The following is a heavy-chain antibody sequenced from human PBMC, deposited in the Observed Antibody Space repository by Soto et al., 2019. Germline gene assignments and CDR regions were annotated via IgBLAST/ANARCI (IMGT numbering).Heavy chain of an antibody. Sequence: QVQLVQSGAEVQRPVSSVKVSCKASGGTFSSYAISWVRQAPGQGLEWMGGINPIFGTPHYAQKYQGRVTITADTFTNTAYMELTRLTSDDTAVYFCAREGRHFDYWGQGTLVTVSS. CDR1: GGTFSSYA. CDR2: INPIFGTP. V-gene: IGHV1-69*06. J-gene: IGHJ4*02. CDR3: AREGRHFDY.